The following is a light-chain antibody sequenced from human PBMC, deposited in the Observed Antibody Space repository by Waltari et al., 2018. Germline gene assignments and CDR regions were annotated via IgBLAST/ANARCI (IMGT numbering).Light chain of an antibody. CDR1: VRDVVGYYY. CDR2: DVY. V-gene: IGLV2-14*01. CDR3: SSYTSSGVV. Sequence: QSALTQPASVSGSPGQAIIISCTGTVRDVVGYYYVSWYQQYPGKAPRLIIYDVYNRPSGVSNRFSGSKSDNTASLTISGLQAEDESVYYCSSYTSSGVVFGGGTKLTVL. J-gene: IGLJ2*01.